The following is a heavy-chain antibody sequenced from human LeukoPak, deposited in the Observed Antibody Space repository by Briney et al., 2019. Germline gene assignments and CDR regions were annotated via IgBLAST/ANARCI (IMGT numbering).Heavy chain of an antibody. CDR2: ISGSGGST. V-gene: IGHV3-23*01. Sequence: GGSLRLSCAASGLTFSSYAMSWVRQAPGKGLEWVSAISGSGGSTYYADSVKGRFTISRDNSKNTLYLQMNSLRAEDTAVYYCASLPSPGYYYGMDVWGQGTTVTVSS. CDR3: ASLPSPGYYYGMDV. J-gene: IGHJ6*02. CDR1: GLTFSSYA.